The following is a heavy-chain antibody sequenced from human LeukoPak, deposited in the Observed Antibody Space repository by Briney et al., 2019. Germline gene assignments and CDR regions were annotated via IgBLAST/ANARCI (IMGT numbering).Heavy chain of an antibody. V-gene: IGHV4-34*01. CDR1: GGSFSGYY. Sequence: PSETLSLTCAVYGGSFSGYYWSWIRQPPGKGLEWIWEINHSGSTNYNPSLKSRVTISIDTSKNQFSLNLSSVAAADTAVYYCARYAAGYYHFYMDVWGKGTSVTVSS. CDR3: ARYAAGYYHFYMDV. CDR2: INHSGST. J-gene: IGHJ6*03. D-gene: IGHD2-15*01.